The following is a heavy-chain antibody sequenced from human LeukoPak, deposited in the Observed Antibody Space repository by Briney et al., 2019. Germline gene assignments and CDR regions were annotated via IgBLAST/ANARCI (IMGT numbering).Heavy chain of an antibody. V-gene: IGHV4-38-2*01. CDR2: IYHSGST. J-gene: IGHJ4*02. D-gene: IGHD3-3*01. Sequence: SETLSLTCAVSGYSISSGYYWGWIRQPPGKGLEWIGSIYHSGSTYYNPSLKSRVTISVDTSKNQFSLKLSSVTAADTAVYYCARAYLRSLDYWGQGTLVTVSS. CDR1: GYSISSGYY. CDR3: ARAYLRSLDY.